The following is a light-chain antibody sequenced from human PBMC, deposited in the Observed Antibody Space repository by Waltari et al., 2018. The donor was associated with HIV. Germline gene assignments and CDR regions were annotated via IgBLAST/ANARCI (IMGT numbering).Light chain of an antibody. V-gene: IGLV2-14*03. CDR2: DVT. CDR3: NSYTSSDTWV. J-gene: IGLJ3*02. CDR1: SSDVGGYNY. Sequence: QSALTQPASVSGSPGQSITISCTGTSSDVGGYNYVSWFQQHPGKAPKLMIYDVTKWPSGFSTRFSGSKSGNTASLTISGLQAEDEADYYCNSYTSSDTWVFGGGTKLTVL.